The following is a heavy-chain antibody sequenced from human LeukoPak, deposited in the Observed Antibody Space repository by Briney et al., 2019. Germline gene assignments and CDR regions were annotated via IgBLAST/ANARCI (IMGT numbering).Heavy chain of an antibody. CDR2: INPNSGGT. D-gene: IGHD3-22*01. V-gene: IGHV1-2*02. J-gene: IGHJ4*02. CDR1: GYTFTGNY. Sequence: GASVKVSCKASGYTFTGNYMHWVRQAPGQGLEWMGWINPNSGGTNYAQMFQGRVTMTRDTSISTAYMELSRLRSDDTAFYYCARDFRPTYDTSGYLDNFDYWGQGTLVTVSS. CDR3: ARDFRPTYDTSGYLDNFDY.